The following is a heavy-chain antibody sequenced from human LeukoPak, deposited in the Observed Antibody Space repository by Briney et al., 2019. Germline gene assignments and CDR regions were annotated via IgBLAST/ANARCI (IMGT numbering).Heavy chain of an antibody. J-gene: IGHJ6*04. D-gene: IGHD3-10*02. Sequence: GGSLRLSCAASGFTFRSYEMNWVRQAPGKGLEWVSYISSSGSTIYYADSVKGRFTISRDNAKNSLYLQMNSLRAEDTAVYYCAELGIAMIGGVWGKGTTVTISS. V-gene: IGHV3-48*03. CDR1: GFTFRSYE. CDR2: ISSSGSTI. CDR3: AELGIAMIGGV.